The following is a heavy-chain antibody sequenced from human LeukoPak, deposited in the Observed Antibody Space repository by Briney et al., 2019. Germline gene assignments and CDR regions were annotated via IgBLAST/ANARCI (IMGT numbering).Heavy chain of an antibody. D-gene: IGHD2/OR15-2a*01. V-gene: IGHV4-31*11. CDR2: IYYSGST. CDR1: GGSIRSGGYY. CDR3: ARDIVLPLGWFDP. Sequence: SETLSLTCAVSGGSIRSGGYYWSWIRQHPGKGLEWIGYIYYSGSTNYNPTLKSRVTISVDTSQNQFSLELRSVTAADTAVYYCARDIVLPLGWFDPWGQGTLVTVSS. J-gene: IGHJ5*02.